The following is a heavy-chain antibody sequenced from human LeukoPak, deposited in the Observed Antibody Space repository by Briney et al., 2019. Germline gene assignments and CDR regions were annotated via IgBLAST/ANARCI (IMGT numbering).Heavy chain of an antibody. Sequence: GGSAKVSCTVSGYTPTELTMHWVRQAPGKGLEWRGGFDPEDGETIYTQKFQGRVTMTEDTSTDTAYIELSRLRSEDTDVHYCATHPALCGSYLDAFDIWGQGTMVTVSS. CDR3: ATHPALCGSYLDAFDI. J-gene: IGHJ3*02. CDR2: FDPEDGET. V-gene: IGHV1-24*01. CDR1: GYTPTELT. D-gene: IGHD1-26*01.